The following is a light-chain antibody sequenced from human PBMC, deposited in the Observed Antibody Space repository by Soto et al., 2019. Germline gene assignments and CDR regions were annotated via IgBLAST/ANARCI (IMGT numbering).Light chain of an antibody. CDR3: QQSYTTPPT. V-gene: IGKV1-39*01. CDR1: QTITTY. CDR2: AAS. Sequence: DIPMTQSPSSLSASIGDGVTITCRASQTITTYLNWYQQKPGKAPSLLIYAASSLQSGVPSRFSGSGSGTDFTLTISSLQPEDFATYYCQQSYTTPPTFGGGTKVEIK. J-gene: IGKJ4*01.